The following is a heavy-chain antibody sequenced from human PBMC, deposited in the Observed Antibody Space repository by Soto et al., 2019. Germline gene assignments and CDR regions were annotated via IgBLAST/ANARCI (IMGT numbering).Heavy chain of an antibody. CDR3: ARQIYDSDTGPNFQYYFDS. J-gene: IGHJ4*02. CDR1: GYSFTSYW. V-gene: IGHV5-10-1*01. Sequence: GESLKISCKGSGYSFTSYWISWVRQMPGKGLEWMGRIDPSDSQTYYSPSFRGHVTISVTKSITTVFLQWSSLRASDTAMYYCARQIYDSDTGPNFQYYFDSWGQGTPVTVSS. CDR2: IDPSDSQT. D-gene: IGHD3-22*01.